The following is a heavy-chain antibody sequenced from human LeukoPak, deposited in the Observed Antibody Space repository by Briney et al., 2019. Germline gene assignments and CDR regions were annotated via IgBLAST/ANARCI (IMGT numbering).Heavy chain of an antibody. D-gene: IGHD5-18*01. CDR3: ARCSAIQLWFYY. J-gene: IGHJ4*02. V-gene: IGHV4-34*01. CDR2: INHSGST. Sequence: AETLALTRAVQCGRYSGYYWSWIHLPPGRGLKWHGEINHSGSTNYNPSLKSRVTISVDTSRNQFSLKLSSVTAADTAVYYCARCSAIQLWFYYWGQGTLVTVSS. CDR1: CGRYSGYY.